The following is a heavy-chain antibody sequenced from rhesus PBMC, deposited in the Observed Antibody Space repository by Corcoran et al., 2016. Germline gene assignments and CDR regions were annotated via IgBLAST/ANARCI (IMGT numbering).Heavy chain of an antibody. D-gene: IGHD3-34*01. J-gene: IGHJ4*01. V-gene: IGHV4-122*02. CDR2: ISYSGST. Sequence: QLQLQESGPGLVKPSETLSLTCAVSGYSISSGYGWSWIRQPPGKGLEWIGYISYSGSTSYNPSLKSRVTISTDTSKNQFSLKLSSVTAADTAVYYCARGVWGDYYDYWGQGVLVTVSS. CDR1: GYSISSGYG. CDR3: ARGVWGDYYDY.